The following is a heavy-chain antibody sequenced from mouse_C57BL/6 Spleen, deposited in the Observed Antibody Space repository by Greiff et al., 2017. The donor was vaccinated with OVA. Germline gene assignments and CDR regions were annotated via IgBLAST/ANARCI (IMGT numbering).Heavy chain of an antibody. CDR3: ARKGSSPFDY. CDR2: IYPGGGYT. CDR1: GYTFTNYW. D-gene: IGHD1-1*01. Sequence: QVQLKQSGAELVRPGTSVKMSCKASGYTFTNYWIGWAKQRPGHGLEWIGDIYPGGGYTNYNEKFKGKATLTADKSSSTDYMQFSSLTSEDSASYYCARKGSSPFDYWGQGTTLTVSS. V-gene: IGHV1-63*01. J-gene: IGHJ2*01.